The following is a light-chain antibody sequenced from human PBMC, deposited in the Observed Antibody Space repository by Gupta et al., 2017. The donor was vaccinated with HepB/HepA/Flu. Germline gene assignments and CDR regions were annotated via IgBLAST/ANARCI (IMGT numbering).Light chain of an antibody. J-gene: IGLJ2*01. CDR2: ENN. Sequence: QPVLSQPPSAPPAPGQTVTISCSGSSSNIGNNYVSLYHQLPGTAPKLLIYENNKRPSGMPDRFSGSTSGTSATLGITGLQPGDEAYYYCGTWDSSLGAVVFGGGTKLTVL. CDR3: GTWDSSLGAVV. V-gene: IGLV1-51*02. CDR1: SSNIGNNY.